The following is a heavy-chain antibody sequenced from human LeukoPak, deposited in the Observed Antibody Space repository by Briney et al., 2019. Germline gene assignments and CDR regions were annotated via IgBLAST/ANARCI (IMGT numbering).Heavy chain of an antibody. J-gene: IGHJ5*02. V-gene: IGHV1-2*02. CDR1: GYTFTGYY. D-gene: IGHD3-3*01. Sequence: ASVKVSCKASGYTFTGYYMHWVRQAPGQGLEWMGWINPNSGGTTYAQKFQGRVTMTRDTSISTAYMELSRLRSDDTAVYYCARATIFGVVIIDWFDPWGQGTLVTVSS. CDR3: ARATIFGVVIIDWFDP. CDR2: INPNSGGT.